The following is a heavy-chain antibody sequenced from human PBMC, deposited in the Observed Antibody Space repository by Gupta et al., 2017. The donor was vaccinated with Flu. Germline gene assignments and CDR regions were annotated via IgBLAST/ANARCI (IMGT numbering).Heavy chain of an antibody. Sequence: QLQLQESGPGLVKPSETLSLTCTVSGGSIRRSSYYWAWIRQSPGKGLEWIGSIYYTGTTYYSPSLKSRVTISVDTSKNEFSLRLNSVTAADTAVYYCARPYSEFFYGLDVWGRGTTVIVSS. CDR3: ARPYSEFFYGLDV. D-gene: IGHD3-10*01. CDR2: IYYTGTT. J-gene: IGHJ6*02. CDR1: GGSIRRSSYY. V-gene: IGHV4-39*01.